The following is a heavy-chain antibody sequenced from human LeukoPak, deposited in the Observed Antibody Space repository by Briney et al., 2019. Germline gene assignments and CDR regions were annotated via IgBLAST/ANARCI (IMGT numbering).Heavy chain of an antibody. V-gene: IGHV4-34*01. D-gene: IGHD6-19*01. CDR3: ARAAGTIFIRLDY. CDR2: INHSGST. J-gene: IGHJ4*02. CDR1: GGSFSGYY. Sequence: SETLSLTCAVYGGSFSGYYWSWIRQPPGKGLEWIGEINHSGSTNYNPSLKSRVTISVDTSKNQFSLKLSSVTAADTAVYYCARAAGTIFIRLDYWGQGTLVTVSS.